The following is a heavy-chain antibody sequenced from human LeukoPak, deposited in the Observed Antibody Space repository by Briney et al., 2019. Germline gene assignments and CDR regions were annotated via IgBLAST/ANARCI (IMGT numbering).Heavy chain of an antibody. CDR1: GYSISSGYY. J-gene: IGHJ4*02. CDR2: IHHSGST. Sequence: SETLSLTCTVSGYSISSGYYWSWIRQPPGKGLEWIAYIHHSGSTNYNNSLKSRVTISVGTSKNQFSLKLSSVTAADTAVYYCARRVGDKDYFDYWGQGTLVTVSS. D-gene: IGHD1-26*01. CDR3: ARRVGDKDYFDY. V-gene: IGHV4-61*01.